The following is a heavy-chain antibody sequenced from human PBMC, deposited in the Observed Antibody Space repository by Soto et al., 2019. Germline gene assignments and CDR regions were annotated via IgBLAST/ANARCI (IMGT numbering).Heavy chain of an antibody. V-gene: IGHV1-69*01. CDR1: GGTFSSYA. J-gene: IGHJ6*02. CDR3: ARQAPIYCSSTSCRVGYYYYYGMDV. D-gene: IGHD2-2*01. Sequence: QVQLVQSGAEVKKPGSSVKVSCKASGGTFSSYAISWVRQAPGQGLEWMGGIIPIFGTANYAQKFQGRVTITADESTSTAYMELSSLRSEDTVVYYCARQAPIYCSSTSCRVGYYYYYGMDVWGQGTTVTVSS. CDR2: IIPIFGTA.